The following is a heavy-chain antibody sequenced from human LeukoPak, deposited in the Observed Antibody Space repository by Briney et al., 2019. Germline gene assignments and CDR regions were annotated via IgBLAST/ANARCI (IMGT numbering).Heavy chain of an antibody. CDR1: GFTFSSYR. Sequence: GGSLRLSCAASGFTFSSYRMNWVRQAPGKGLEWVSSISSSSSYIYYADSVKGRFTISRDNAKNSLYLQMNSLRAEDTAVYYCARVERTWIQLWSLDYWGQGTLVTVSS. D-gene: IGHD5-18*01. CDR3: ARVERTWIQLWSLDY. J-gene: IGHJ4*02. V-gene: IGHV3-21*01. CDR2: ISSSSSYI.